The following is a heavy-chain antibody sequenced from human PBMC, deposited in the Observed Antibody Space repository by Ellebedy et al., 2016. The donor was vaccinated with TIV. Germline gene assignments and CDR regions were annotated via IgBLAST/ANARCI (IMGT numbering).Heavy chain of an antibody. V-gene: IGHV3-23*01. CDR3: AKDLITGTARRGTVPDS. D-gene: IGHD1-7*01. CDR1: GFTFSSYA. Sequence: GESLKISXAVSGFTFSSYAMSWVRQAPGKGLEWVSGISGSGGSTYYADSVKGRFTISRDNSKNTLYLQMNSLRAEDTAVYYCAKDLITGTARRGTVPDSWGQGTLVTVSS. CDR2: ISGSGGST. J-gene: IGHJ4*02.